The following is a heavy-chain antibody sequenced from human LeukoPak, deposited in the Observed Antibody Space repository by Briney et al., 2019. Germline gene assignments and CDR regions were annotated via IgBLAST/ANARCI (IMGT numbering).Heavy chain of an antibody. CDR1: DYSISSGYY. Sequence: SETLSLTCTVSDYSISSGYYWGWIRQPPGKGLEWIGSIYHSGSTYYNPSLKSRVTISVDTSKNQFSLKLSSVTAADTAVYYCARDSGLDAFDIWGRGTMVTVSS. V-gene: IGHV4-38-2*02. J-gene: IGHJ3*02. CDR2: IYHSGST. CDR3: ARDSGLDAFDI. D-gene: IGHD3-22*01.